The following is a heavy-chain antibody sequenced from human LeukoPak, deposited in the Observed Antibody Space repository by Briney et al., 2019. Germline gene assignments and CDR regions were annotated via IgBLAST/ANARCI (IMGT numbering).Heavy chain of an antibody. V-gene: IGHV3-30*19. CDR2: ISYDGSNK. CDR3: ASGLDYGDYVPPGKDY. Sequence: GGSLRLSCAASGFTFSSYGMHWVRQAPGKGLEWVAVISYDGSNKYYADSVKGRFTISRDNSKNTLYLQMNSLRAEDTAVYYCASGLDYGDYVPPGKDYWGQGTLVTVSS. D-gene: IGHD4-17*01. J-gene: IGHJ4*02. CDR1: GFTFSSYG.